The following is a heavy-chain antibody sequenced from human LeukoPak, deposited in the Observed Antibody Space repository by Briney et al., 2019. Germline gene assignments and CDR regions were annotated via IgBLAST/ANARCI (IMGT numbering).Heavy chain of an antibody. CDR2: ISDNGLIT. J-gene: IGHJ4*02. CDR1: GFTFNNYA. V-gene: IGHV3-23*01. CDR3: AKDRGTITMTVLIAVPGPSHFFDY. D-gene: IGHD3-22*01. Sequence: GGSLRLSCAASGFTFNNYAMTWVRQAPGKGLEWVSHISDNGLITYYAESVKGRFTISRDNSKSTLYLQMNSLRAEDTAAYYCAKDRGTITMTVLIAVPGPSHFFDYWGQGTLVTVSS.